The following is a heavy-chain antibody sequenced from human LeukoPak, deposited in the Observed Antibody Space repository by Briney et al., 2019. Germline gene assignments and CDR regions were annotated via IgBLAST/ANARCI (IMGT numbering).Heavy chain of an antibody. CDR1: GFTFSSYA. J-gene: IGHJ3*02. CDR3: ARDDYDILTGFPDI. CDR2: ISYDGSNK. Sequence: GGSLRLSCAASGFTFSSYAMHWVRQAPGKGLECVAVISYDGSNKYYADSVKGRFTISRDNSKNTLYLQMNSLRAEDTAVYYSARDDYDILTGFPDIWGQGTMVTVSS. D-gene: IGHD3-9*01. V-gene: IGHV3-30*04.